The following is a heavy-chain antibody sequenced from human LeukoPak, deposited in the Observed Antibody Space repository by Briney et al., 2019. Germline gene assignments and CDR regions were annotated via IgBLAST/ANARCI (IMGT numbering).Heavy chain of an antibody. CDR1: GGSFSGYY. D-gene: IGHD1-26*01. J-gene: IGHJ6*02. CDR3: ARGAVGATRFYYYYGMDV. V-gene: IGHV4-34*01. CDR2: INHSGST. Sequence: PSETLSLTCAVYGGSFSGYYWSWIRQPPGKGLEWIGEINHSGSTNYNPSLKRRVTISVDTSKNQFSLKLSSVTAADTAVYYCARGAVGATRFYYYYGMDVWGQGTTVTVSS.